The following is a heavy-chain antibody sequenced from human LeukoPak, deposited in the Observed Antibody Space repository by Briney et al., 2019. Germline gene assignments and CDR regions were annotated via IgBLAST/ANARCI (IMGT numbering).Heavy chain of an antibody. Sequence: SETLSLTCTVSGGSISSGGYYWSWIRQHPGKGLEWIGYIYYSGSTYYNPSLKSRVTISVDTSKNQFSLKLSSVTAADTAVYYCAKGYSGSNIFDFWGQGTLVTVSS. CDR2: IYYSGST. V-gene: IGHV4-31*03. J-gene: IGHJ4*02. D-gene: IGHD6-13*01. CDR1: GGSISSGGYY. CDR3: AKGYSGSNIFDF.